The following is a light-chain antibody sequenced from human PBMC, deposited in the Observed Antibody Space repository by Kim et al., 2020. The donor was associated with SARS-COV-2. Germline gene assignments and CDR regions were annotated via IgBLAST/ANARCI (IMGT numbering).Light chain of an antibody. CDR3: QQYGSSPPWT. J-gene: IGKJ1*01. Sequence: EIVLTRSPGTLSLSPGERATLSCRASQSVSSSYLAWYQQKPGQAPRLLIYGASYRATGIPDRFSGSGSGTDFTLIISRLEPEDFAVYYCQQYGSSPPWTFGQGTKVDIK. V-gene: IGKV3-20*01. CDR2: GAS. CDR1: QSVSSSY.